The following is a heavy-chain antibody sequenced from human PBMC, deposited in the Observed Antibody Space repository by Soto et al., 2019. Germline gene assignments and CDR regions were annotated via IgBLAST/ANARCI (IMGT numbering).Heavy chain of an antibody. V-gene: IGHV3-11*01. CDR2: IDSGDGTT. Sequence: LRLSCTGSGFDFGDYYMSWIRQAPGKGLEWVSYIDSGDGTTYYTDSVKGRFTISRDNAKKTVYLQMSSLRVEDTALYYCVRPYHSSSWFPFDRWGQGTLVTVYS. J-gene: IGHJ4*02. CDR1: GFDFGDYY. D-gene: IGHD6-13*01. CDR3: VRPYHSSSWFPFDR.